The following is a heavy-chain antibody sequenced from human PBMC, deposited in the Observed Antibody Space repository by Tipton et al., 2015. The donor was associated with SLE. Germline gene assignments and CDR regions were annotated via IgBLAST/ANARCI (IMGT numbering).Heavy chain of an antibody. V-gene: IGHV4-4*07. CDR1: GDSISTYY. J-gene: IGHJ3*02. Sequence: TLSLTCTVPGDSISTYYWSWIRQPAGKGLEWIGRIYHTGSTKYNPSLESRVTMSVDTSKNQFSLKLTSVTAADTAVYFCARGFGSYVAFHIWGPGAMVTVAS. CDR3: ARGFGSYVAFHI. CDR2: IYHTGST. D-gene: IGHD1-26*01.